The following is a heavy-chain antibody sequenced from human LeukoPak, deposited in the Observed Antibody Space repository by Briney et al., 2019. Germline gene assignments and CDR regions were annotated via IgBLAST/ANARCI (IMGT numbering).Heavy chain of an antibody. CDR3: ATDTENYRGSYYGPYYFDY. Sequence: ASVKVSCKVSGYTLTELSMHWVRQAPGKGLEWMGGFDPEDGETIYAQKFQGRVTMTEDTSTDTAYMELSSLRSEDTAVYYCATDTENYRGSYYGPYYFDYWGQGTLVTVSS. J-gene: IGHJ4*02. CDR2: FDPEDGET. CDR1: GYTLTELS. V-gene: IGHV1-24*01. D-gene: IGHD1-26*01.